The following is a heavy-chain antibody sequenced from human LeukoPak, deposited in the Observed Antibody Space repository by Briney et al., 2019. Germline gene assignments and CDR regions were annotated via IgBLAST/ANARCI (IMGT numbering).Heavy chain of an antibody. V-gene: IGHV4-34*01. CDR3: ARGTETAMVTYYYYYGMDV. Sequence: PSETLSLTCAVYGGSFSGYYWSWIRQPPGKGLEWIGEINHSGSTNYNPFLKSRVTISVDTSKNQFSLKLSSVTAADTAVYYCARGTETAMVTYYYYYGMDVWGQGTTVTVSS. CDR1: GGSFSGYY. J-gene: IGHJ6*02. CDR2: INHSGST. D-gene: IGHD5-18*01.